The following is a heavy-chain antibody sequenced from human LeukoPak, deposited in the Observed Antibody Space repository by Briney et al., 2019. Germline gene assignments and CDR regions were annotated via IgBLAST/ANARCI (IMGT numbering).Heavy chain of an antibody. CDR3: ARGLTIFGVVTHFDY. D-gene: IGHD3-3*01. J-gene: IGHJ4*02. Sequence: GGSLRLSCAASGFTFSSYAMSWVRQAPGKGLEWVSAISGSGGSTYYADSVKGRFTISRDNSRNTLYLQMNSLRAEDTAVYYCARGLTIFGVVTHFDYWGQGTLVTVSS. V-gene: IGHV3-23*01. CDR2: ISGSGGST. CDR1: GFTFSSYA.